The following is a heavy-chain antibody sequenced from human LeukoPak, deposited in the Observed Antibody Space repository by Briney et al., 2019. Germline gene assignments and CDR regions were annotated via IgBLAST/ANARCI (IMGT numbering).Heavy chain of an antibody. J-gene: IGHJ4*02. CDR2: ISYDGSNK. CDR3: AKTLVRGVAIDY. CDR1: GFTFSSYA. V-gene: IGHV3-30-3*02. Sequence: GGSLRLSCAASGFTFSSYAMPWVRQAPGKGLEWVAVISYDGSNKYYADSVKGRFTISRDNSKNTLYLQMNSLRAEDTAVYYCAKTLVRGVAIDYWGQGTLVTVSS. D-gene: IGHD3-10*01.